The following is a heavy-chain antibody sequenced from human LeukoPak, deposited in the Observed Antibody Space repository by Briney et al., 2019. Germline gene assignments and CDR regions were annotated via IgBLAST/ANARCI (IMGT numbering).Heavy chain of an antibody. CDR1: GFTVSSNY. V-gene: IGHV3-66*01. J-gene: IGHJ4*02. Sequence: PGGSLRLSCAASGFTVSSNYMSWVRQAPGKGLEWVSLIYSGGDTYYADSVKGRFTISRDNAKNSLYLQMNSLRAEDTAVYYCARVGLLMAFDYWGQGTLVTVSS. CDR2: IYSGGDT. CDR3: ARVGLLMAFDY. D-gene: IGHD2-15*01.